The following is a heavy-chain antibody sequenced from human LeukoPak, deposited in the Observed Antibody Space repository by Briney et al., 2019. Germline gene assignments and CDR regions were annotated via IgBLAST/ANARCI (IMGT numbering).Heavy chain of an antibody. CDR2: TYTGGST. CDR1: GFTVSSNY. J-gene: IGHJ4*02. D-gene: IGHD2-2*01. CDR3: VKGYCSSISCYGDY. V-gene: IGHV3-66*02. Sequence: GGSLRLSCAASGFTVSSNYMSWVRQAPGKGLEWVSVTYTGGSTNYADFVKGRFSISRDNSKNTLYLQMSSLRAEDTAVYYCVKGYCSSISCYGDYWGQGTLVTFSS.